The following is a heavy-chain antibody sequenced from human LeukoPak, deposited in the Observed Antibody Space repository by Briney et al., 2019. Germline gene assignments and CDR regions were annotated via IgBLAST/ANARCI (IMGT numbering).Heavy chain of an antibody. CDR1: GGTFSSYA. D-gene: IGHD6-6*01. Sequence: GASVKVSCKASGGTFSSYAISWVRQAPGQGLEWMGGIIPIFGTANYAQKFQGRVTITTDESTSTAYMELSSLRSEDTAVYYCASGGGYSSSSGQYLFDYWGQGTLVTVSS. CDR2: IIPIFGTA. CDR3: ASGGGYSSSSGQYLFDY. J-gene: IGHJ4*02. V-gene: IGHV1-69*05.